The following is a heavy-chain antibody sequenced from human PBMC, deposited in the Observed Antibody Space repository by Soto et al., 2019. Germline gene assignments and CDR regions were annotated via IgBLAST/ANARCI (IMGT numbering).Heavy chain of an antibody. CDR2: IYYSGST. V-gene: IGHV4-39*01. Sequence: PSETLSLTCTVSGGSISSSSYYWGWIRQPPGKGLEWIGSIYYSGSTYYNPSLKSRVTISVDTSKNQFSLRLSSVTAADTAVYYCARHKPSGDYYYYGMDVWGQGTTVTVSS. D-gene: IGHD3-10*01. J-gene: IGHJ6*02. CDR3: ARHKPSGDYYYYGMDV. CDR1: GGSISSSSYY.